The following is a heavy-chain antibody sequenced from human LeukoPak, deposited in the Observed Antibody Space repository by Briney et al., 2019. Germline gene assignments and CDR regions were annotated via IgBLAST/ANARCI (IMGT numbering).Heavy chain of an antibody. CDR3: ARDSLYGVVDY. Sequence: ASVTVSCKTSGYTFTSYYIHWVRQAPGQGLEWMGIINPSGGSTSYAQKFQGRVTMTRDTSTSTVYMYLSRLRSEDTAVYYCARDSLYGVVDYWGQGTLVTVSS. D-gene: IGHD4-17*01. CDR1: GYTFTSYY. CDR2: INPSGGST. V-gene: IGHV1-46*01. J-gene: IGHJ4*02.